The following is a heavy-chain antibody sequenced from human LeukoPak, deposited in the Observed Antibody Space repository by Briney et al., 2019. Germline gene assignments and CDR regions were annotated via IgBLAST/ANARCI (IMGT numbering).Heavy chain of an antibody. J-gene: IGHJ6*02. Sequence: SSETLSLTCTVSGGSISSYYWSWIRQPAGKGLEWIGRIYTSGSTNYNPSLKSRVTMSVDRSKNQFSLKLSSVTAADTAVYYCAGCTNGVCYRHYYYGMDVWGQGTTVTVSS. D-gene: IGHD2-8*01. V-gene: IGHV4-4*07. CDR2: IYTSGST. CDR1: GGSISSYY. CDR3: AGCTNGVCYRHYYYGMDV.